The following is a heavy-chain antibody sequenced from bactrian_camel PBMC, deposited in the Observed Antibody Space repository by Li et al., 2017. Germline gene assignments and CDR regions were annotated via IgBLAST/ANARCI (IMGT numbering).Heavy chain of an antibody. Sequence: VQLVESGGGSVQAGESLRLSCVASEYIGCMGWFRQAPGKMREVVAATDVDGTYYATSVKGRFTISQDNPRTVSLQMNSLKREDTAMYYCAADLGVSGSWQSSCSRALGAEAEFSYWGQGTQVTVS. CDR1: EYIGC. CDR3: AADLGVSGSWQSSCSRALGAEAEFSY. CDR2: TDVDGT. D-gene: IGHD6*01. J-gene: IGHJ6*01. V-gene: IGHV3S53*01.